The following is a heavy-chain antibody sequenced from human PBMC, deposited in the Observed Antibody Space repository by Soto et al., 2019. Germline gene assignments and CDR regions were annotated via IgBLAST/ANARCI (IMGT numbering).Heavy chain of an antibody. V-gene: IGHV1-18*01. CDR3: ARGRYGDY. D-gene: IGHD1-1*01. J-gene: IGHJ4*02. CDR1: GYGFTTYG. Sequence: QVHLVQSGAEVKKPGASVKVSCKGSGYGFTTYGITWVRQAPGQRLEWMAWISAYNGNTNYAQKLQGRVTVTRDTSTSTAYMELRSLRSDDTAVYYCARGRYGDYWGQGALVTVSS. CDR2: ISAYNGNT.